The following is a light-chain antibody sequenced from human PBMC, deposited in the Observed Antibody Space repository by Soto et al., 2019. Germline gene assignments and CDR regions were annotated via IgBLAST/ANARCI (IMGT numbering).Light chain of an antibody. CDR2: GAS. CDR1: QSVTDNY. CDR3: QQYGSSPGT. V-gene: IGKV3-20*01. J-gene: IGKJ1*01. Sequence: EIVLTQSPATLSLSPGERATLSCRASQSVTDNYLAWYQQKPGQAPRLVISGASSRTSGIPDRFSASGSGTDFTLTISRLEPEDFAVYYCQQYGSSPGTFGQGTKVEIK.